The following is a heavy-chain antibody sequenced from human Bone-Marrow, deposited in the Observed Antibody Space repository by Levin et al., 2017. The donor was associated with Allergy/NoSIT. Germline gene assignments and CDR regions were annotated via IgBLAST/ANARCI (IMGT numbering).Heavy chain of an antibody. V-gene: IGHV3-30-3*01. Sequence: PGGSLRLSCAASGFTFSSYAMPSLLLAPVQVLDWLSVISYARRNKYSPDSVNGRFTISRPNSNNTLYLQMNSLRAEDTAVYYCARDHYLRYYDYGMDVWGQGTTVTVSS. CDR1: GFTFSSYA. CDR2: ISYARRNK. J-gene: IGHJ6*02. CDR3: ARDHYLRYYDYGMDV. D-gene: IGHD3-10*01.